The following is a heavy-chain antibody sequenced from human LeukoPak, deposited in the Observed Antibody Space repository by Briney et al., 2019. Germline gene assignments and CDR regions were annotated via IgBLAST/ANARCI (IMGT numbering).Heavy chain of an antibody. J-gene: IGHJ4*02. CDR3: ARHHPVSEYTHFDY. V-gene: IGHV4-4*07. Sequence: PSETLSLTCTVSGGSISSYYWSWIRQPAGKGLEWIGRIYTSGSTNYNPSLKSRVTISVDTSKNQFSLKLSSVTAADTAVYYCARHHPVSEYTHFDYWGQGTLVTVSS. CDR1: GGSISSYY. D-gene: IGHD2/OR15-2a*01. CDR2: IYTSGST.